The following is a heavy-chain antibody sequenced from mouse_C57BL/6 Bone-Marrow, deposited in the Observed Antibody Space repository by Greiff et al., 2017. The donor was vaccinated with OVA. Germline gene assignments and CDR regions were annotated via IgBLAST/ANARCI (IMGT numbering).Heavy chain of an antibody. J-gene: IGHJ1*03. V-gene: IGHV1-55*01. Sequence: VQLQQPGAELVKPGASVKMSCMASGYTFTSYWITWVKQRPGQGLEWIGDIYPGSGSTNYNEKFKSKATLTVDTSSSTAYMQLSSLTSEDSAVYYCAREDGYYGYWYFDVWGTGTTVTVSS. CDR2: IYPGSGST. CDR3: AREDGYYGYWYFDV. D-gene: IGHD2-3*01. CDR1: GYTFTSYW.